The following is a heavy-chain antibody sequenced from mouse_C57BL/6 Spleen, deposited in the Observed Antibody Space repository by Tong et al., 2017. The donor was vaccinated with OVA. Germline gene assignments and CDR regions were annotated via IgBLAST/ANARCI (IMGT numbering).Heavy chain of an antibody. CDR3: ASSGSSYDY. V-gene: IGHV1-50*01. CDR1: GYTFTSYW. D-gene: IGHD1-1*01. J-gene: IGHJ2*01. CDR2: IDPSDSYT. Sequence: VQLQESGAELVKPGASVKLSCKASGYTFTSYWMQWVKQRPGQGLEWIGEIDPSDSYTNYNQKFKGKATLTVDTSSSTAYMQLSSLTSEDSAVYYCASSGSSYDYWGQGTTLTVSS.